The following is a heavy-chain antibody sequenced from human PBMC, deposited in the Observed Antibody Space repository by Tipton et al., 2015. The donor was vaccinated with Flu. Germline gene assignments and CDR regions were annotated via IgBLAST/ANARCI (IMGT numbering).Heavy chain of an antibody. J-gene: IGHJ5*02. Sequence: SLRLSCAASGFTFSTYSMNWVRQAPGKGLEWVSSISTSRNYIYYADSVKGRFTISRDNVKSTLFLLMNSLRAEDTALYYCAKDVSSSWPPGNWFDPWGQGTLVTVSS. D-gene: IGHD6-13*01. CDR2: ISTSRNYI. V-gene: IGHV3-21*04. CDR3: AKDVSSSWPPGNWFDP. CDR1: GFTFSTYS.